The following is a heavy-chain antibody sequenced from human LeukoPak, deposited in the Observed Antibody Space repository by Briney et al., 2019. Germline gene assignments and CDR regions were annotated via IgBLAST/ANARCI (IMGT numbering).Heavy chain of an antibody. V-gene: IGHV3-33*01. Sequence: GGPLRLSCAASGFTFSSYGMPWVRQAPGKGLEGGAVIWYDGSNKYYADSVKGRFTISRDNSKNTLYLQMNSLRAEDTAVYYCARDSGHNWNDGALDYWGQGTLVTVSS. CDR3: ARDSGHNWNDGALDY. J-gene: IGHJ4*02. CDR1: GFTFSSYG. CDR2: IWYDGSNK. D-gene: IGHD1-1*01.